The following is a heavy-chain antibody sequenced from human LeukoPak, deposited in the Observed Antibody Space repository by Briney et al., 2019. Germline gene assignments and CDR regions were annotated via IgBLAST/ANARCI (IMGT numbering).Heavy chain of an antibody. CDR3: ARDDSVYRIAAAGTNY. CDR1: GFTFSSYA. Sequence: QTGGSLRLSCAASGFTFSSYAMHWVRQAPGKGLEWVAVISYDGSNKYYADSVKGRFTISRDNSKNTLYLQMNSLRAGGTAVYYCARDDSVYRIAAAGTNYWGQGTLVTVSS. D-gene: IGHD6-13*01. J-gene: IGHJ4*02. CDR2: ISYDGSNK. V-gene: IGHV3-30-3*01.